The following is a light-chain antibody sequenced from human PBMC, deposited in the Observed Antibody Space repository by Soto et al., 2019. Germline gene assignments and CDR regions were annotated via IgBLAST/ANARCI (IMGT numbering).Light chain of an antibody. CDR2: AAS. J-gene: IGKJ1*01. CDR1: QGISNY. CDR3: QKYNSAPWT. Sequence: DIQMTQSPSSLSASIGDRITITCRASQGISNYLAWYQQKPGKVPKLLIYAASTLQSGVPSRFSGSGSGTDFTLTISSLQPEDVATCYCQKYNSAPWTFGQGTKVEIK. V-gene: IGKV1-27*01.